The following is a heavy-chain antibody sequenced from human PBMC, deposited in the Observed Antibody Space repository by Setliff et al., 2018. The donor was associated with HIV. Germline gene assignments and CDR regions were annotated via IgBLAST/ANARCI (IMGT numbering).Heavy chain of an antibody. Sequence: PSQTLPLTCAISGDSVPSKSAAWNWPRQSPSRGLEWLGRTYYRSKWNSDYAPSVKSRVTINPATSKNKFSLQLNPVTPEDTAVYYCARGGDWEDDYYMDVWGKGTTVTVSS. J-gene: IGHJ6*03. V-gene: IGHV6-1*01. CDR2: TYYRSKWNS. CDR3: ARGGDWEDDYYMDV. CDR1: GDSVPSKSAA. D-gene: IGHD1-26*01.